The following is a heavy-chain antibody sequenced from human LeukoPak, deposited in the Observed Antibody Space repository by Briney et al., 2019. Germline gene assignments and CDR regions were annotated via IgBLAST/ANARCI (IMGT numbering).Heavy chain of an antibody. Sequence: GGSLRLSCAASGLTFSSYAMSWVRQAPGKGLEWVSAISGSGGSTYYADSVKGRFTISRDNSKNTLYLQMNSLRAEDTAVYYCAKWYSNYEGAFDIWGQGTMVTVSS. V-gene: IGHV3-23*01. J-gene: IGHJ3*02. D-gene: IGHD4-11*01. CDR3: AKWYSNYEGAFDI. CDR2: ISGSGGST. CDR1: GLTFSSYA.